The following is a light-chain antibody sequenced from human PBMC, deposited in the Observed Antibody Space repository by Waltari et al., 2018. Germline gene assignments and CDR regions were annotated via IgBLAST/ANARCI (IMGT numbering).Light chain of an antibody. CDR2: GNS. CDR1: SSNIGAGYD. Sequence: QSVLTQPPSVSGAPGQRVTISCTGSSSNIGAGYDVHWYQQLPGTAPKPLIYGNSNRPAGVPDRFSGSKSGTSASLAITGLQAEDEADYYCQSYDSSPVFGGGTKLTVL. CDR3: QSYDSSPV. J-gene: IGLJ2*01. V-gene: IGLV1-40*01.